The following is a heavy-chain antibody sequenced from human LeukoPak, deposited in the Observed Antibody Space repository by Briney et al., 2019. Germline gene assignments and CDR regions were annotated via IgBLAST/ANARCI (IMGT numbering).Heavy chain of an antibody. J-gene: IGHJ6*03. V-gene: IGHV3-53*01. CDR2: IYSGGST. Sequence: GGSLRLSCAASGFTFSSNYMSWVRQAPGKGLEWVSVIYSGGSTYYADSVKGRFTISRDNSKNTLYLQMNSLRAEDTAVYYCASRKGTTVTADYYYYYMDVWGKGTTVTVSS. CDR3: ASRKGTTVTADYYYYYMDV. D-gene: IGHD4-17*01. CDR1: GFTFSSNY.